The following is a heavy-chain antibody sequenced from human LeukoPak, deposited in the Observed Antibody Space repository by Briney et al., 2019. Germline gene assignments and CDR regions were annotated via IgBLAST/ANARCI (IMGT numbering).Heavy chain of an antibody. CDR3: VRIRLEWLATFDL. V-gene: IGHV4-38-2*01. Sequence: PSETLSLTXAVSGYSISSGYYWGWIRPPPGKGLEWIGSIYHSGSTYYNPSLKSRATISVDTSKNHFYRKLRSVTASDTAVYFCVRIRLEWLATFDLWGQGTLVTVFS. CDR1: GYSISSGYY. J-gene: IGHJ4*02. D-gene: IGHD3-3*01. CDR2: IYHSGST.